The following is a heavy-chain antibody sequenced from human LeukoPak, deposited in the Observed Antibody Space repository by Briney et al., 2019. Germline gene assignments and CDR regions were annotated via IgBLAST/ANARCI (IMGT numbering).Heavy chain of an antibody. V-gene: IGHV3-7*01. CDR3: ARWRGGFCSSTSCPGGLDY. Sequence: GGSLRLSCAASGFTFSSYWTSWVRQAPGKGLEWVANIKQDGSEKYYVDSVKGRFTISRDNAKNSLYLQMNSLRAEDTAVYYCARWRGGFCSSTSCPGGLDYWGQGTLVTVSS. CDR2: IKQDGSEK. J-gene: IGHJ4*02. CDR1: GFTFSSYW. D-gene: IGHD2-2*01.